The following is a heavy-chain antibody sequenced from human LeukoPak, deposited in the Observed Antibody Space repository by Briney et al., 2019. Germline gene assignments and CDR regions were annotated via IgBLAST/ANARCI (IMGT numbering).Heavy chain of an antibody. CDR2: INHSGST. CDR3: ASPYHYYGSGSYYKSVYFQH. CDR1: GGSFSGYY. Sequence: SETLSLTCAVYGGSFSGYYWSWIRQPPGKGLEWIGEINHSGSTNYNPSLKSRVTISVDTSKNQFSLKLSSVTAADTAVYYCASPYHYYGSGSYYKSVYFQHWGQGTLVTVSS. D-gene: IGHD3-10*01. J-gene: IGHJ1*01. V-gene: IGHV4-34*01.